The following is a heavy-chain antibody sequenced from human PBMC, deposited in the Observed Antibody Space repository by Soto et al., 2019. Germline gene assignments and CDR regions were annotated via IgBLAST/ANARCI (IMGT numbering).Heavy chain of an antibody. D-gene: IGHD3-22*01. V-gene: IGHV3-20*04. Sequence: GGSLRLSCAASGFTFSSYGMHWVRQAPGKGLEWVSGINWNGGSTVYADSVKGRFTISRDNAKNSLYLQMNSLRAEDTALYYCARVLSSGNSDPFDYWGQGTLVTVSS. CDR1: GFTFSSYG. J-gene: IGHJ4*02. CDR3: ARVLSSGNSDPFDY. CDR2: INWNGGST.